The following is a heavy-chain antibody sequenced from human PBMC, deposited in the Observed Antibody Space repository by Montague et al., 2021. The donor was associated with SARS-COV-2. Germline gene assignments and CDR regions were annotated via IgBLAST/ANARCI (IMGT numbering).Heavy chain of an antibody. J-gene: IGHJ6*02. D-gene: IGHD3-22*01. V-gene: IGHV4-31*03. CDR2: IHSNGST. CDR1: GGSINKGAHY. Sequence: TLSLTCTVSGGSINKGAHYWNWIRQPPGKGLEWIGYIHSNGSTYSKPFLQSRVTISVDMSKNQFSLKLTSVTAADTAVYYCARDRRADNYYDSSGSFQRDPYDNYGGLDVWGQGTTVIVSS. CDR3: ARDRRADNYYDSSGSFQRDPYDNYGGLDV.